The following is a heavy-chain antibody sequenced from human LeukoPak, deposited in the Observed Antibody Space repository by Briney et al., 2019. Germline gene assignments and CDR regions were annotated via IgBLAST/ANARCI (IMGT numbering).Heavy chain of an antibody. J-gene: IGHJ3*02. CDR3: AGQQWRAFDI. D-gene: IGHD6-19*01. CDR1: GYXXXSXX. Sequence: GESLXXXXXXSGYXXXSXXXXXXXXTPGKXXEWMGXXXXGDSDTXXXXSFXGPXXXSXDXSISTAYLQWSSLKASDTAMYYCAGQQWRAFDIWGQGTMVTVSS. V-gene: IGHV5-51*01. CDR2: XXXGDSDT.